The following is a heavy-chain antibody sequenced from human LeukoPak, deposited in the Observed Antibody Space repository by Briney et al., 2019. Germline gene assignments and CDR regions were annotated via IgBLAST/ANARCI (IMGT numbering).Heavy chain of an antibody. Sequence: PSETLSLTCAVYGGSFSGYYWSWIRQSPGKGLEWIGEINHSGNSKYNPSLKSRVTISLDTSKNQFSLKVSSVTAADTAVYYCARDGGAAAGPKYYLDYGGRGTLVTVSS. D-gene: IGHD6-13*01. CDR1: GGSFSGYY. V-gene: IGHV4-34*01. CDR2: INHSGNS. J-gene: IGHJ4*02. CDR3: ARDGGAAAGPKYYLDY.